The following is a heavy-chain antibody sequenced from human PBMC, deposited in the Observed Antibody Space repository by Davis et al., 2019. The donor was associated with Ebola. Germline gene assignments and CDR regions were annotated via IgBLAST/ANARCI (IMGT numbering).Heavy chain of an antibody. D-gene: IGHD2-21*01. J-gene: IGHJ4*02. V-gene: IGHV4-59*01. Sequence: MPSETLSLTCTVSGGSISTYYWSWIRQPPGKGLEWIGYLYFRGSTTYNPSHKSRVSISVDTSKNQFSLKLNSVTSADTAVYYCARIADRLLALDNWGRGTLVTVSS. CDR2: LYFRGST. CDR3: ARIADRLLALDN. CDR1: GGSISTYY.